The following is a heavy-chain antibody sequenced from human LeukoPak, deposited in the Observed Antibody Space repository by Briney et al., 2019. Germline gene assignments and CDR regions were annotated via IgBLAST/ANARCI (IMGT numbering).Heavy chain of an antibody. V-gene: IGHV4-34*01. J-gene: IGHJ4*02. CDR3: AKTDYYDTADDKPYTTHFDS. D-gene: IGHD3-22*01. CDR1: GGSFSGYY. CDR2: INHSGST. Sequence: SETLSLTCAVYGGSFSGYYWSWIRQPPGKGLEWIGEINHSGSTNYNPSLKSRVTISVDTSKNQFSLKLSSVTAADTAVYYCAKTDYYDTADDKPYTTHFDSWGQGALVTVSS.